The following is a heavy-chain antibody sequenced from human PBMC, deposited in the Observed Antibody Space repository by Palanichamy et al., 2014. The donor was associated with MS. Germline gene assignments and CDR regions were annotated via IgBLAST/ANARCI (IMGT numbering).Heavy chain of an antibody. CDR1: GGSLSGYY. J-gene: IGHJ4*02. D-gene: IGHD4-11*01. CDR2: INHSGST. CDR3: ARGGQFWAY. Sequence: QVQLQQWGAGLLKPSETLSLTCAVSGGSLSGYYWSWIRQSSGKGLEWIGEINHSGSTNYNPSLKSRVTMSADTSKNQFSLKLRSMTAADTAVYFCARGGQFWAYWGQGTLVTVSS. V-gene: IGHV4-34*01.